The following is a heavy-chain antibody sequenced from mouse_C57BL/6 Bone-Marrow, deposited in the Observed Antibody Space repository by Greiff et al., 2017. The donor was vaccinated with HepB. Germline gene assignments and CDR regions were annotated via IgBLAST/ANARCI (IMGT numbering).Heavy chain of an antibody. V-gene: IGHV1-74*01. CDR3: ALGGLITTVAYYFDY. Sequence: VKLMESGAELVKPGASVKVSCKASGYTFTSYWMHWVKQRPGQGLEWIGRIHPSDSDTNYNQKFKGKATLTVDKSSSTAYMQLSSLTSEDSAVYYCALGGLITTVAYYFDYWGQGTTLTVSS. CDR2: IHPSDSDT. CDR1: GYTFTSYW. D-gene: IGHD1-1*01. J-gene: IGHJ2*01.